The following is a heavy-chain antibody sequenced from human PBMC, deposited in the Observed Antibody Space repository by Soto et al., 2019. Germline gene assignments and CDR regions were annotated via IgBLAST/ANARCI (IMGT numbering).Heavy chain of an antibody. Sequence: GGSLRLSCAASTFTFSDYYMSWIRQAPGKGLEWVSYISGGGTSIYYADSVKGRFSVSRDNAKTSLYLQMNSLRAEDTAVYYCAKLGSLGHPYYYGMDVWGPGTAVTVSS. CDR1: TFTFSDYY. CDR2: ISGGGTSI. V-gene: IGHV3-11*01. CDR3: AKLGSLGHPYYYGMDV. D-gene: IGHD3-16*01. J-gene: IGHJ6*02.